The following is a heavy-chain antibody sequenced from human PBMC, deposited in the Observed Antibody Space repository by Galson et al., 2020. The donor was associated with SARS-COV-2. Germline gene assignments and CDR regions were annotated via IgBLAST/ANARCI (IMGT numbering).Heavy chain of an antibody. CDR3: AGGGNRGYYYMDV. D-gene: IGHD3-16*01. CDR2: ISSNGGST. CDR1: GFTFSSYA. Sequence: GGSLRLSCSASGFTFSSYAMYWVRQAPGKGLEYVSDISSNGGSTYYADSVKGRFTISRDNAENTLYLQMNSLRVEDTAVYYCAGGGNRGYYYMDVWGKGTTVTVSS. V-gene: IGHV3-64D*06. J-gene: IGHJ6*03.